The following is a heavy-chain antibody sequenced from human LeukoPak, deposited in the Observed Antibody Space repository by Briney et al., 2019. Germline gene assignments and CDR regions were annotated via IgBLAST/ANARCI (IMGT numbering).Heavy chain of an antibody. CDR1: GGSISSGDYY. J-gene: IGHJ4*02. D-gene: IGHD4-17*01. V-gene: IGHV4-31*03. CDR2: IYYSGST. CDR3: ATSTVTTMGHY. Sequence: SETLSLTCTVSGGSISSGDYYWSWIRQHPGKGLEWIGYIYYSGSTYYNPSLKSRVTISVDTSKNQFSLKLSSVTAADTAVYYCATSTVTTMGHYWGQGTLVTVSS.